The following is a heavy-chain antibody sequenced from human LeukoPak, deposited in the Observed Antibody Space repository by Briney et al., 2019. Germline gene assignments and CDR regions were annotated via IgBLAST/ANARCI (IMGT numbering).Heavy chain of an antibody. CDR2: INHSGST. CDR3: ARRVWGAARN. CDR1: GGSFSGYY. V-gene: IGHV4-34*01. J-gene: IGHJ4*02. D-gene: IGHD3-16*01. Sequence: SETLSLTCGVYGGSFSGYYWSWIRQPPGKGLEWIGEINHSGSTNYNPSLKSRVTISVDTSKNQFSLKLSSVTAADTAVYYCARRVWGAARNWGQGTLVTVSS.